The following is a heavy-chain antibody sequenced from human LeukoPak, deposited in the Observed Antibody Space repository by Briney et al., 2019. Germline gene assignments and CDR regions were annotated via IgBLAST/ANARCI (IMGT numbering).Heavy chain of an antibody. D-gene: IGHD3-10*01. Sequence: GGSLRLSCTASGFTFSNYAMSWVCQAPGKGLEWVSGISGSGGSTYYADSVKGRFTISRDNSRNTLYLQMNNLRAEDTALYYCAKDQNSGSGSYSNFDYWGQGTLVTVSS. CDR1: GFTFSNYA. CDR3: AKDQNSGSGSYSNFDY. J-gene: IGHJ4*02. V-gene: IGHV3-23*01. CDR2: ISGSGGST.